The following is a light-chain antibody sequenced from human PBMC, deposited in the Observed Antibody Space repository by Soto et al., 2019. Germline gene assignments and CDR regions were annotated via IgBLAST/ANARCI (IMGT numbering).Light chain of an antibody. V-gene: IGKV1-5*01. Sequence: DIQMTQSPSTLSASVGDRITSTCRASQSASNWLAWYQQKPGRAPNLLVYDASSLQSGVPSRFSGRGSGTEFTLTISSLQPDDFATYFCQQYHVYPTFGQGTQVEIK. CDR1: QSASNW. CDR3: QQYHVYPT. J-gene: IGKJ1*01. CDR2: DAS.